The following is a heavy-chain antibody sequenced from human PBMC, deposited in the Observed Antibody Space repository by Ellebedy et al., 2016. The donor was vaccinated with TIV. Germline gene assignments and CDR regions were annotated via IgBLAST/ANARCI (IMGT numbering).Heavy chain of an antibody. Sequence: GESLKISCAASGFTFRDYYMSWIRQAPGKGLEWVSYISSSANSIYYADSVKGRFTISRDNSKNSVYLQMNSLRAEETAVYYCSRDLLWFGESAFFDYWGQGTLVTVSS. V-gene: IGHV3-11*04. CDR1: GFTFRDYY. J-gene: IGHJ4*02. CDR3: SRDLLWFGESAFFDY. CDR2: ISSSANSI. D-gene: IGHD3-10*01.